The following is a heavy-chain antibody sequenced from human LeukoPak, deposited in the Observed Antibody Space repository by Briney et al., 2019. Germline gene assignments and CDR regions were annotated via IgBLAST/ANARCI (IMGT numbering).Heavy chain of an antibody. J-gene: IGHJ3*02. CDR1: GGSISSDH. Sequence: SETLSLTCSVSGGSISSDHWNWIRQTPGKGLEWIGCTYYSGRTYYNPSLKSRVTISVDMSKSQFSLRLTSVTAADTAVYYCARKNDFEIWGQGTLVTVSS. V-gene: IGHV4-59*01. CDR3: ARKNDFEI. D-gene: IGHD2/OR15-2a*01. CDR2: TYYSGRT.